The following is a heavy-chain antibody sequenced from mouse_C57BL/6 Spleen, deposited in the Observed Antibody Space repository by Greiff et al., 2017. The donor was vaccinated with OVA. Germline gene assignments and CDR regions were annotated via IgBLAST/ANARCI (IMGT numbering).Heavy chain of an antibody. CDR3: ARHRDYYGSSYGGYFDY. V-gene: IGHV5-6*01. CDR2: ISSGGSYT. D-gene: IGHD1-1*01. J-gene: IGHJ2*01. Sequence: EVKLVESGGDLVKPGGSLKLSCAASGFTFSSYGMSWVRQTPDKRLEWVATISSGGSYTYYPDSVKGRFTISRDNAKNTLYLQMSSLKSEDTAMYYCARHRDYYGSSYGGYFDYWGQGTTLTVSS. CDR1: GFTFSSYG.